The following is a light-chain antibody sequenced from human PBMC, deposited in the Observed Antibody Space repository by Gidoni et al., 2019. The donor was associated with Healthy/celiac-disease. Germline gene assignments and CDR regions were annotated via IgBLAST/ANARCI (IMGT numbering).Light chain of an antibody. V-gene: IGKV1-33*01. Sequence: DIQMTQSPSSLSASVGDRVTITCQASQDISNYLNWYQQKPGKAPKRLIYDASNLETGVPSRFSGSVSGTDFTFTISSLQPEDIATYYCQQYDNLPWTFGQGTKVEIK. CDR2: DAS. J-gene: IGKJ1*01. CDR1: QDISNY. CDR3: QQYDNLPWT.